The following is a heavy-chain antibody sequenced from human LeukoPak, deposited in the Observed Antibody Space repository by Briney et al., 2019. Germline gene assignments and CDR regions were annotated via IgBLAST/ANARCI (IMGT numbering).Heavy chain of an antibody. V-gene: IGHV3-53*01. CDR1: GFTVSSNY. Sequence: GGSLRLSCAASGFTVSSNYMTWVRQAPGRGLEWVSNIYAGGSTYYADSVRGRFTISRDSSKNTVCLQMNSVRAEDTAVYYCASGGMGTRKYYSDPFHYWGQGTLVTVSS. J-gene: IGHJ4*02. CDR2: IYAGGST. D-gene: IGHD3-10*01. CDR3: ASGGMGTRKYYSDPFHY.